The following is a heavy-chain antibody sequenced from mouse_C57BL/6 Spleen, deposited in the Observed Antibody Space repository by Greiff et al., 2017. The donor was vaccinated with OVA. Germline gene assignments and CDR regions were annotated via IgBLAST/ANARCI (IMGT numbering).Heavy chain of an antibody. CDR3: AKGGYYGSYFDV. CDR2: INYDGSST. CDR1: GFTFSDYY. J-gene: IGHJ1*03. Sequence: EVQVVESEGGLVQPGSSMKLSCTASGFTFSDYYMAWVRQVPEKGLEWVANINYDGSSTYYLDSLKSRFIISRDNAKNILYLQMSSLKSEDTATYYCAKGGYYGSYFDVWGTGTTVTVSS. V-gene: IGHV5-16*01. D-gene: IGHD1-1*01.